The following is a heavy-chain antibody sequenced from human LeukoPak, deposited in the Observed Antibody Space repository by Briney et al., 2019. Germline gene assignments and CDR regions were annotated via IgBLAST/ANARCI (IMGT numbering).Heavy chain of an antibody. CDR2: TYYRSKWYN. D-gene: IGHD6-19*01. V-gene: IGHV6-1*01. CDR1: GDSVSSNSAA. CDR3: ARAAKYSSGWAVRFDP. Sequence: SQTLSLTCAISGDSVSSNSAAWNWIRQSPSRGLEWLGRTYYRSKWYNDYAVSVKSRITINPDTSKNQFSLQLNSVTPEDTAVYYCARAAKYSSGWAVRFDPWGQGTLVTVSS. J-gene: IGHJ5*02.